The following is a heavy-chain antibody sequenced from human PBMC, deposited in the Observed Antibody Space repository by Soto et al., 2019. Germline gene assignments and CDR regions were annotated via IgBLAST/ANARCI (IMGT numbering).Heavy chain of an antibody. J-gene: IGHJ4*02. V-gene: IGHV3-48*03. Sequence: GGSLRLSCAASGFTFSSYEMHWVRQAPGQGLEWVSYISKSGGTTYYADSVKGRFTISRDDAKNSVYLQMSSLRPEDMAVYKCVREGHYYFDYWGQGALVTVSS. CDR3: VREGHYYFDY. CDR1: GFTFSSYE. CDR2: ISKSGGTT.